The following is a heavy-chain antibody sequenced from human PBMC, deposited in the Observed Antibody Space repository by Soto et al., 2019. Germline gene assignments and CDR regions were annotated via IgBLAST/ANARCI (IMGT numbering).Heavy chain of an antibody. D-gene: IGHD3-10*01. CDR1: GGTFSSYA. CDR2: IIPIFGTA. V-gene: IGHV1-69*13. Sequence: GASVRVSCKASGGTFSSYAISWERQVPVQGLEWMGGIIPIFGTANYSQKCQSRVTITADESTSTAYMELSSLRSEDTAVYYCARDLVTMVRSTGYYYGMDVWGQGTTVTVSS. J-gene: IGHJ6*02. CDR3: ARDLVTMVRSTGYYYGMDV.